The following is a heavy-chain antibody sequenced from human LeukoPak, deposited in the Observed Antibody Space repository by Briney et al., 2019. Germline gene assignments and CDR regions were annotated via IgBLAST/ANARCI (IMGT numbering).Heavy chain of an antibody. J-gene: IGHJ4*02. CDR2: IYYSGYT. V-gene: IGHV4-59*01. Sequence: SETLSLTCTVSGGSISSDYWSWIRQPPGKGLEWIGYIYYSGYTNYNPSLKSRVTISVDTSKNQFSLKLSSVTAADTAVYYCASRSSIWSGYQDTLYYFDSWGQGTLATVSS. CDR1: GGSISSDY. D-gene: IGHD3-3*01. CDR3: ASRSSIWSGYQDTLYYFDS.